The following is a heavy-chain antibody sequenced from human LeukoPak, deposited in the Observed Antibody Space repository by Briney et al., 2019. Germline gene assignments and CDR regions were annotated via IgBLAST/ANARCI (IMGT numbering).Heavy chain of an antibody. J-gene: IGHJ4*02. CDR2: IYTSGST. CDR1: GGSISSYY. D-gene: IGHD2-21*01. CDR3: ASQFWWAAVVGPALDC. Sequence: SETLSLTCTVSGGSISSYYWSWIRQPAGKGLEWIGRIYTSGSTNYNPSLKSRVTMSVDTSKNQFSLKLSSVTAADTAVYYCASQFWWAAVVGPALDCWGQGSLVTVSS. V-gene: IGHV4-4*07.